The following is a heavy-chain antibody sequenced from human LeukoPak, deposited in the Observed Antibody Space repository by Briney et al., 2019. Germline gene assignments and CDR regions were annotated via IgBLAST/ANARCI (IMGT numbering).Heavy chain of an antibody. J-gene: IGHJ4*02. D-gene: IGHD2-21*02. V-gene: IGHV3-23*01. CDR2: ISGSGGST. CDR1: GFTFSRYA. Sequence: GGSLRLSCAASGFTFSRYAMSWVRQAPGRGLEWVSAISGSGGSTYYADSVKGRFTTSRSNAKTTLYLQLNSLGAEDWAVYYCDVWRHDGDCGGDCDVDYFDYWGQGTLVTVSS. CDR3: DVWRHDGDCGGDCDVDYFDY.